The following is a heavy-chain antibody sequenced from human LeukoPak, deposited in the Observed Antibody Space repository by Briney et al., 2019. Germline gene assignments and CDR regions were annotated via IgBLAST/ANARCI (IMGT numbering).Heavy chain of an antibody. V-gene: IGHV4-34*01. J-gene: IGHJ3*02. CDR2: INHSGST. Sequence: SETLSLTCAVYGGSFSGYYWSWIRQPPGKGLEWTGEINHSGSTNYNPSLKSRVTISVDTSKNQFSLKLSSVTAADTAVYYCARERWYRKGFDIWGQGTMVTVSS. CDR3: ARERWYRKGFDI. D-gene: IGHD4-23*01. CDR1: GGSFSGYY.